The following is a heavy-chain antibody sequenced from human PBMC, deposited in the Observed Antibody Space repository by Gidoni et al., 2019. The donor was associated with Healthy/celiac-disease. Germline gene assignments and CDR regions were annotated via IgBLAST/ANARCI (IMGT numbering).Heavy chain of an antibody. Sequence: QVQLQESGPGLVKPSQTLSLTCTVAGGSISSGGYYWSWIRQHPGKGLEWIGYIYYSGSTYYNPSLKSRVTISVDTSKNQISLKLSSVTAADTAVYYCARDHEKSDFWSGYWYYGMDVWGQGTTVTVSS. D-gene: IGHD3-3*01. J-gene: IGHJ6*02. CDR1: GGSISSGGYY. V-gene: IGHV4-31*03. CDR3: ARDHEKSDFWSGYWYYGMDV. CDR2: IYYSGST.